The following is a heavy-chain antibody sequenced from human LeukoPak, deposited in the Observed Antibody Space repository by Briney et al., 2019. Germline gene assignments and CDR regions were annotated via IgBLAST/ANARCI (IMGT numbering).Heavy chain of an antibody. J-gene: IGHJ4*02. CDR1: GFTFDGYG. Sequence: RPGGSLRLSCAASGFTFDGYGMSWVRQAPGKGLEWVSGINWNGGSTGYADSVKGRFTISRDNAKNSLYLQMNSLRAEDTALYYYARARWSYYDFWSGYSNKYYFDYWGQGTLVTVSS. CDR2: INWNGGST. V-gene: IGHV3-20*04. CDR3: ARARWSYYDFWSGYSNKYYFDY. D-gene: IGHD3-3*01.